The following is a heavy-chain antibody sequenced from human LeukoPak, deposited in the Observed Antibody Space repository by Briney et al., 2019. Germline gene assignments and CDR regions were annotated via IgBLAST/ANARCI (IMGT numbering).Heavy chain of an antibody. J-gene: IGHJ4*02. CDR1: GYTFTSYD. V-gene: IGHV1-8*01. D-gene: IGHD2-2*01. CDR3: ARSVGYCSSASCLPVY. Sequence: ASVKVSCKASGYTFTSYDINWVRQATGQGLEWMGWMNPNTGNTGYAQKFQGRVTMTRNTSMSTAYMELSRLTSEDTAVYYCARSVGYCSSASCLPVYWGQGTLVTVSS. CDR2: MNPNTGNT.